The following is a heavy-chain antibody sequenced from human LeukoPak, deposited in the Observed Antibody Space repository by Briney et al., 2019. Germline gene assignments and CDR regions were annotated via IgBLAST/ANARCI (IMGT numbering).Heavy chain of an antibody. CDR1: GYTFTGYF. Sequence: ASVKVSCKASGYTFTGYFMHWVRQAPGQGLEWMGWISPNSGGTNYAQKFQGRVTMTRDTSISTAYMELSRLRSDDTAVYYCAKDRARVGTMVDGFYIWGQGTMVTVSS. J-gene: IGHJ3*02. CDR3: AKDRARVGTMVDGFYI. D-gene: IGHD5-12*01. CDR2: ISPNSGGT. V-gene: IGHV1-2*02.